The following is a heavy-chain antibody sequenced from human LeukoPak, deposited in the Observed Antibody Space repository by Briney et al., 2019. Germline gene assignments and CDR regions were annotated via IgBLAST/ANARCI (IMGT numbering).Heavy chain of an antibody. CDR3: ARARRDSGYYKVDY. D-gene: IGHD3-3*01. CDR2: INHSGSV. Sequence: GSLRLSCAASGFRFSNYWMSWVRQPPGKGLEWIAEINHSGSVNYNPSLKSRVTLSIDKSKNQFSLNLNSVTAADTAVYYCARARRDSGYYKVDYWGQGTLVTVSS. CDR1: GFRFSNYW. V-gene: IGHV4-34*01. J-gene: IGHJ4*02.